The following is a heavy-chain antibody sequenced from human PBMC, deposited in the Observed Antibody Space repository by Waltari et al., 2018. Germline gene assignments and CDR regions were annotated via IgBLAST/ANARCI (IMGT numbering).Heavy chain of an antibody. CDR3: ARTYRIAAAGGIAP. CDR1: GYSISSGYY. D-gene: IGHD6-13*01. Sequence: QVQLQESGPGLVKPSETLSLTCAVSGYSISSGYYWGWIRQPPGKGLEWIGSIYHSGGPYHNPSLKSRVTISVDTSKNQFSLKLSSVTAADTAGYDCARTYRIAAAGGIAPWGQGTLVTVXS. V-gene: IGHV4-38-2*01. J-gene: IGHJ5*02. CDR2: IYHSGGP.